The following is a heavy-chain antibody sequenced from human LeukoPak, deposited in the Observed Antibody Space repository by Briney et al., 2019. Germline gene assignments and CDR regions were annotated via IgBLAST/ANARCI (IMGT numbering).Heavy chain of an antibody. J-gene: IGHJ4*02. CDR1: GFSFSSYY. D-gene: IGHD6-13*01. Sequence: GGSLRLSCAASGFSFSSYYMHWVRQAPGKGLVWVSRINGVASDTIYADSVKGRFTISRDNSKNTLYLQMNSLRAEDTAVYYCAKDLGNAFIAAAGTGNWGQGTLVTVSS. CDR3: AKDLGNAFIAAAGTGN. CDR2: INGVASDT. V-gene: IGHV3-74*01.